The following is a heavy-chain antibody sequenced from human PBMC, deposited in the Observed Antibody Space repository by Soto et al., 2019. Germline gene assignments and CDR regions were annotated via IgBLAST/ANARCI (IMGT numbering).Heavy chain of an antibody. D-gene: IGHD2-2*01. CDR2: IYYSGST. CDR1: GGSISSYY. CDR3: ARIGSSVNYFDY. Sequence: SETLSLTCTVSGGSISSYYWSWIRQPPGKGLEWMGYIYYSGSTNYNPSLKSRVTISVDTSKNQFSLKLSSVTAADTAVYYCARIGSSVNYFDYWGQGTLVTVAS. J-gene: IGHJ4*02. V-gene: IGHV4-59*01.